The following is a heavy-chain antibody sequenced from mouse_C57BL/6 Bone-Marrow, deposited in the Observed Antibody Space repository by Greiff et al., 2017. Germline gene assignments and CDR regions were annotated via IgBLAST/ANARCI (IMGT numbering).Heavy chain of an antibody. CDR2: IYPGDGDT. Sequence: QVQLKESGAELVKPGASVKISCKASGYAFSSYWMNWVKQRPGKGLEWIGQIYPGDGDTNYNGKFKGKATLTADKSSSTAYMQLSSLTSEDSAVYFCARWGYDYEDYWGQGTTLTVSS. J-gene: IGHJ2*01. CDR1: GYAFSSYW. D-gene: IGHD2-4*01. CDR3: ARWGYDYEDY. V-gene: IGHV1-80*01.